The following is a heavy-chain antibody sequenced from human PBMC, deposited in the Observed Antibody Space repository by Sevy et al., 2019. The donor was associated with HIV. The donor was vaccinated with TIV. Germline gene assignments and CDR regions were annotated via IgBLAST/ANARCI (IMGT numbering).Heavy chain of an antibody. Sequence: GGSLRLSCAASGFTFSSYALSWVRQAPGKGLEWVSAITGTGSNTNYADSVKGRFTISRDNSKNTLYLQMNSLRAEDTAVYYCAKGGIWSPPTWFDPWGQGTLVTVSS. J-gene: IGHJ5*02. CDR1: GFTFSSYA. CDR2: ITGTGSNT. CDR3: AKGGIWSPPTWFDP. D-gene: IGHD3-3*01. V-gene: IGHV3-23*01.